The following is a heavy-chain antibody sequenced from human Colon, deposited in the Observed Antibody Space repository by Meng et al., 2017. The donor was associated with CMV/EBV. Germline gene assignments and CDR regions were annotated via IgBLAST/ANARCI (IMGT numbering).Heavy chain of an antibody. D-gene: IGHD3-10*01. Sequence: GGSLRLSCGASGFTFSSYGMHWVRQAPGKGLEWVATISHDGASQYYADSVRGRFAISRDNSKNTLFLQLSSLRTEDTAVYYCAGEYQLLNTPYFEYWGQGTLVTVSS. V-gene: IGHV3-30-3*02. J-gene: IGHJ4*02. CDR2: ISHDGASQ. CDR3: AGEYQLLNTPYFEY. CDR1: GFTFSSYG.